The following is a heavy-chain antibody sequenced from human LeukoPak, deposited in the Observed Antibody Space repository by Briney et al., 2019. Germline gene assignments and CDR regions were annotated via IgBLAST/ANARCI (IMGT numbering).Heavy chain of an antibody. J-gene: IGHJ4*02. V-gene: IGHV3-23*01. CDR2: ISGSGGST. Sequence: PGGSLRLSCAASGFTFSSYAMNWVRQAPGKGLEWVSGISGSGGSTYYADSVKGRFTISRDNSKNTLYLQMNSLRVEDTAVYYCTTDDPFYVWGSYFDYWGQGTLVTVSS. D-gene: IGHD3-16*01. CDR1: GFTFSSYA. CDR3: TTDDPFYVWGSYFDY.